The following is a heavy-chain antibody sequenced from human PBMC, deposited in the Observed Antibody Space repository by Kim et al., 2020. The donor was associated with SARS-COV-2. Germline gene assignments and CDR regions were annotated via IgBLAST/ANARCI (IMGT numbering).Heavy chain of an antibody. CDR1: GYTFTSYG. V-gene: IGHV1-18*01. J-gene: IGHJ4*02. D-gene: IGHD3-22*01. CDR3: ARVPDSSGYYYPSYYFDY. Sequence: ASVKVSCKASGYTFTSYGISWVRQAPGQGLEWMGWISAYNGNTNYAQKLQGRVTMTTDTSTSTAYMELRSLRSDDTAVYYCARVPDSSGYYYPSYYFDYWGQGTLVTVSS. CDR2: ISAYNGNT.